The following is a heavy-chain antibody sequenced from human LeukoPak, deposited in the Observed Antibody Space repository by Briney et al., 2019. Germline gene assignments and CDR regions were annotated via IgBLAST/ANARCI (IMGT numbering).Heavy chain of an antibody. V-gene: IGHV4-39*01. CDR3: ARWVVYSRFDAFDI. CDR1: GGSVSSSRYY. CDR2: IYYSGST. J-gene: IGHJ3*02. Sequence: SETLSLTCTVSGGSVSSSRYYWGWIRQPPEKGLEWIGSIYYSGSTYDNPSLKSRVTTSVDTSKNQFSLKLSSVTAADTAVYYCARWVVYSRFDAFDIWGQGTMVTVSS. D-gene: IGHD2-8*02.